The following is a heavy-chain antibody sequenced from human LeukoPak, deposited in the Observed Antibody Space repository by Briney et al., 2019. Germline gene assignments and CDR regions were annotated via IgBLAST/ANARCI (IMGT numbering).Heavy chain of an antibody. D-gene: IGHD1-26*01. V-gene: IGHV1-69*05. CDR1: GGTFSSYA. CDR3: AREGRSGSYYNY. J-gene: IGHJ4*02. Sequence: ASVKVSCKASGGTFSSYAISWVRQAPGQGLEWMGGIIPIFGTANYAQKFQGRVTMTRDMSTSTVYMELSSLRSEDTAVYYCAREGRSGSYYNYWGQGTLVTVSS. CDR2: IIPIFGTA.